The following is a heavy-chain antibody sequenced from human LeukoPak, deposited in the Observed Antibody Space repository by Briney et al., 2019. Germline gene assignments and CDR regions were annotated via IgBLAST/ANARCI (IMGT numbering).Heavy chain of an antibody. D-gene: IGHD5-12*01. CDR1: GGSISSGGYS. V-gene: IGHV4-30-2*01. CDR3: ARDSGQHSGYDWSH. CDR2: IYHSGST. J-gene: IGHJ4*02. Sequence: PSETLSLTCAVSGGSISSGGYSWSWIRQPPGKGLEWIGYIYHSGSTYYNPSLKSRVTISLDRSKNQFSLMLTSMTAADTAVYYCARDSGQHSGYDWSHWGQGTLVTVSS.